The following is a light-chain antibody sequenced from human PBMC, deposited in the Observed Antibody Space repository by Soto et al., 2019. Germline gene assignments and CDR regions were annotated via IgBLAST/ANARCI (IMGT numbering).Light chain of an antibody. CDR2: DAS. Sequence: DIQMTQSPSSLSASVGDRVTITCQASQDISTYLSWFQQKPGNAPNLLIFDASNLGTGVPARFSGSGSGTDFTLTITSLQPEDIATYFCLQYDSLPLTFGPGAKVGIK. V-gene: IGKV1-33*01. CDR1: QDISTY. J-gene: IGKJ3*01. CDR3: LQYDSLPLT.